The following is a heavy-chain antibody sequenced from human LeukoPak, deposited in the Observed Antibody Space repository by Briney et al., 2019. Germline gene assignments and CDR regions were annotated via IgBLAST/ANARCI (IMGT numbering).Heavy chain of an antibody. Sequence: PGGSLRLSCAASGFTFSSCAMSWVRQAPGKGLEWVSAISGSGGSTYYADSVKGRFTISRDNSKNTLYLQMNSLRAEDTAVYYCAKDKPTDYDYIWGSYRTLYMDVWGKGTTVTVSS. CDR3: AKDKPTDYDYIWGSYRTLYMDV. V-gene: IGHV3-23*01. CDR1: GFTFSSCA. CDR2: ISGSGGST. J-gene: IGHJ6*03. D-gene: IGHD3-16*02.